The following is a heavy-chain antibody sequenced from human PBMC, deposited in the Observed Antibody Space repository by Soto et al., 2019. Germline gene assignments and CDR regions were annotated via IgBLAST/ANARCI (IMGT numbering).Heavy chain of an antibody. J-gene: IGHJ3*02. D-gene: IGHD2-15*01. V-gene: IGHV4-31*03. Sequence: SETLFLTCTVSGGSISSGGYYWSWIRKHPGKGLEWIGYIYYSGSTYYNPSLKSRVTISVDTSKNQFSLKLSSVTAADTAVYYCARADSEGYCSGGSCYGYAFDIWGQGTMVTVSS. CDR1: GGSISSGGYY. CDR2: IYYSGST. CDR3: ARADSEGYCSGGSCYGYAFDI.